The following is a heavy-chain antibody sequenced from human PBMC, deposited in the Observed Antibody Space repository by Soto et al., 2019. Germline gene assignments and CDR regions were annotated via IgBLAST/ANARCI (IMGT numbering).Heavy chain of an antibody. D-gene: IGHD6-6*01. CDR1: GSSSSTYG. V-gene: IGHV3-30*18. J-gene: IGHJ6*02. CDR3: PKEGSGASRLLYYSAMDV. CDR2: MSYDGSNT. Sequence: GGSLILSCAASGSSSSTYGIHRVRQAPCPVLEWVAVMSYDGSNTYYADSVQGRFTISRDNSENTLYLQMNSQRAEDTAVYHRPKEGSGASRLLYYSAMDVWGQGTTLTVSS.